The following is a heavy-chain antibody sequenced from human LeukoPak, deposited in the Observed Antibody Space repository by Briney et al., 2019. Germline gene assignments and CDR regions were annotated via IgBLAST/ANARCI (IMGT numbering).Heavy chain of an antibody. CDR2: IYHSGII. J-gene: IGHJ4*02. CDR1: GFSISSGYY. Sequence: SETLSLTGTVSGFSISSGYYWGWIRQPPGKGLEWIGSIYHSGIIYYNPSLKSRVTISVDTSKNQFSLRLSSVTAADTAVYYCARDPLDYYDSSGPADWGQGTLVTVSS. D-gene: IGHD3-22*01. V-gene: IGHV4-38-2*02. CDR3: ARDPLDYYDSSGPAD.